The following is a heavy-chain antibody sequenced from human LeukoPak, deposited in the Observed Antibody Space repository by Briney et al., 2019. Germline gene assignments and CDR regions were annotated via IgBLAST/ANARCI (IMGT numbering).Heavy chain of an antibody. D-gene: IGHD3-10*01. CDR3: AAPGNRGSGPFDF. V-gene: IGHV3-74*01. Sequence: PGGSLRLSCEVSGLTFSSNWMHWVRQVPGKGLVWVSRVNSDGSSTTYADSVKGRFTISRDNAKNTVYLQMDSLRVEDTAVYYCAAPGNRGSGPFDFWGQGTLVTVSS. CDR2: VNSDGSST. J-gene: IGHJ4*02. CDR1: GLTFSSNW.